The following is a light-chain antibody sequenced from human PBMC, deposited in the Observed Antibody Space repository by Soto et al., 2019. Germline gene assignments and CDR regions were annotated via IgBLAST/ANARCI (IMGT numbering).Light chain of an antibody. CDR1: QSVSSN. Sequence: IVMTQSPATLSVSPGERATLSCMASQSVSSNLAWYQQKPGQAPRLLIYGASTRATGIPARFSGSGSGTEFTLTISSLQSEDFAVYYCQQYNNWPLEAFGQGTKVDIK. J-gene: IGKJ1*01. V-gene: IGKV3-15*01. CDR3: QQYNNWPLEA. CDR2: GAS.